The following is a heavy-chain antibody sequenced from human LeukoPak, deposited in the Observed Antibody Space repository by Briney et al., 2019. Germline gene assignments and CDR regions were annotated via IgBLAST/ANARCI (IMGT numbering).Heavy chain of an antibody. CDR2: IVVGSGNT. D-gene: IGHD6-19*01. CDR1: GFTFTSSA. J-gene: IGHJ4*02. V-gene: IGHV1-58*02. Sequence: SVKVSCKASGFTFTSSAMQWVRQARGQRLEGIGWIVVGSGNTNYAQKFQERVTITRDMSTSTAYMELSSLRAEDTAVYYCAAKRSYSSGWYDYWGQGTLVTVSS. CDR3: AAKRSYSSGWYDY.